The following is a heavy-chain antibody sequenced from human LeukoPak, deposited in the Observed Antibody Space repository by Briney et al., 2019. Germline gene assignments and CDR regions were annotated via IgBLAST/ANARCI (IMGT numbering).Heavy chain of an antibody. V-gene: IGHV3-7*01. D-gene: IGHD3-10*01. CDR1: GFTFSSYS. CDR3: ATYPGEYFDY. J-gene: IGHJ4*02. CDR2: IKQDGSEK. Sequence: GGSLRLSCAASGFTFSSYSMNWVRQAPGKGLEWVANIKQDGSEKYYVDSVKGRFTISRDNAKNSLYLQMNSLRAEDTAVYYCATYPGEYFDYWGQGTLVTVSS.